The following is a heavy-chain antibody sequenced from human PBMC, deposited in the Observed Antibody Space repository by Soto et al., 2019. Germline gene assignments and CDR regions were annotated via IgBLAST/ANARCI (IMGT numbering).Heavy chain of an antibody. CDR1: GGSISSGGYS. Sequence: QLQLQESGSGLVKASQTLSLTCAVSGGSISSGGYSWSWIRQPPGKGLEWIGYIYHGSTYYNPSLTRRVTISIDRSQTQFSLTLSSVTAADPAVSYCASSGSRGIGAFEIWGQGTMVTVSS. V-gene: IGHV4-30-2*01. CDR2: IYHGST. CDR3: ASSGSRGIGAFEI. D-gene: IGHD3-22*01. J-gene: IGHJ3*02.